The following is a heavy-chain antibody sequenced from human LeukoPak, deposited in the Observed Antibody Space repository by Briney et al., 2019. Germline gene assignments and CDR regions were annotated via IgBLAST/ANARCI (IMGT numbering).Heavy chain of an antibody. CDR2: ISSDSTTI. J-gene: IGHJ4*02. CDR3: GRGRAY. V-gene: IGHV3-48*02. Sequence: GGSLRLSCAASGFAFSSYSMNWVRQAPGKGLEWVSYISSDSTTIYYADSVKGRFTISRDNAKNSLYLQMNSLRDEDTAVYYCGRGRAYWGQGTLVSVSS. CDR1: GFAFSSYS.